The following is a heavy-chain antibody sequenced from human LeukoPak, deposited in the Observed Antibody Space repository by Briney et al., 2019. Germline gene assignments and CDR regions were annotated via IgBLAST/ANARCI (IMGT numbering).Heavy chain of an antibody. D-gene: IGHD3-10*01. J-gene: IGHJ3*02. CDR3: ARGPRRFWGITMVRGVSDDAFDI. CDR2: VIPNSGNT. CDR1: GYTFTDYY. Sequence: GASVKVSCKTSGYTFTDYYMHWVRQAPGQGLEWMGWVIPNSGNTGYAQKFQGRVTMTRNTSISTTYMELSSLRSEDTAVYYCARGPRRFWGITMVRGVSDDAFDIWGQGTMVTVSS. V-gene: IGHV1-8*02.